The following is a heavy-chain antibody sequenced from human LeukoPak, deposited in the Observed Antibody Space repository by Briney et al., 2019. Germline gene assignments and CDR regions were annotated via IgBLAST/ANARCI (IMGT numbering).Heavy chain of an antibody. CDR3: ARKVVGYCSSTSCSYYYYYYMDV. D-gene: IGHD2-2*01. V-gene: IGHV3-11*01. J-gene: IGHJ6*03. CDR2: MSSSCCNI. Sequence: GGALRLSCAASGFTFNYYYMIWIHQAPGKEVDWVSYMSSSCCNIYYADSVKGRFTISRANAKNSLYIQMNTLRAEDTAVYYCARKVVGYCSSTSCSYYYYYYMDVWGKGTTVTISS. CDR1: GFTFNYYY.